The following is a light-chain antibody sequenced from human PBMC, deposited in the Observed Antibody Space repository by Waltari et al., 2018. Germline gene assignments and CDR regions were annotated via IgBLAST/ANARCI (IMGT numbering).Light chain of an antibody. CDR1: QSISNW. Sequence: DIQMTQSPSTLSASVGDRFTITCRASQSISNWLAWYQQQPGKAPKLLIYKASTLESGVPSRFSGSGSGTEFTLTISSLQPDYFATYFGQQYNSYSLRTFGGGTKVEIK. V-gene: IGKV1-5*03. CDR2: KAS. J-gene: IGKJ4*02. CDR3: QQYNSYSLRT.